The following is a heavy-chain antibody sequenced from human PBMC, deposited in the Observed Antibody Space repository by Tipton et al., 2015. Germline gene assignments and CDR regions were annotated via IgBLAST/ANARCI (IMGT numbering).Heavy chain of an antibody. Sequence: TLSLTCTVSGASIRSGGSYLTWIRQHPGKGLEWIGYIYYSGSTYYNPSLRSRTTISADASKNHFSLRLSSVTTADTAVYYCARGLKAYYYDSSGYPDVWGQGTTVTVSS. J-gene: IGHJ6*02. CDR3: ARGLKAYYYDSSGYPDV. V-gene: IGHV4-31*03. CDR2: IYYSGST. D-gene: IGHD3-22*01. CDR1: GASIRSGGSY.